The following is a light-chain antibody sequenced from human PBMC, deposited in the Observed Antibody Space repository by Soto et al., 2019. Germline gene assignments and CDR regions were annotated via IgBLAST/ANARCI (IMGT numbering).Light chain of an antibody. CDR3: TSYTSSNTQA. V-gene: IGLV2-14*01. J-gene: IGLJ2*01. CDR2: EVS. CDR1: SSDVGGYNY. Sequence: QSVLTQPASVSGSPGQSITISCTGTSSDVGGYNYVSWYQQHPGKAPKLMIYEVSNRPSGVSNRFSGSKSGNTASLTISGLQAEDEADYFCTSYTSSNTQAFGGGTKLTVL.